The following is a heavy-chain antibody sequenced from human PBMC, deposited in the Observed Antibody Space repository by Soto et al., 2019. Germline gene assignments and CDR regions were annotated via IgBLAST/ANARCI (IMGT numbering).Heavy chain of an antibody. Sequence: SLRLSCVASGLTFNKAWMNWVRQAPGKGLEWVGRIKSETDGGTTDYVAPVKGRFTISRDDSKNTLYLQMNSLQTEDTAVYYCTTQYYDSSGLLTWGRGTLVTVSS. CDR2: IKSETDGGTT. J-gene: IGHJ5*02. V-gene: IGHV3-15*07. D-gene: IGHD3-22*01. CDR3: TTQYYDSSGLLT. CDR1: GLTFNKAW.